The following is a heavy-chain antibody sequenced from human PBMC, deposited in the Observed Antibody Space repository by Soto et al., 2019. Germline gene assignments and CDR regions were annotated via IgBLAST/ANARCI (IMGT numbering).Heavy chain of an antibody. V-gene: IGHV3-7*01. CDR2: IKQDGSEK. D-gene: IGHD2-15*01. CDR3: ARDNNRYCSGGSCDT. Sequence: GGSLRLSCAASGFTFSSYWMSWVRQAPGKGLEWVANIKQDGSEKYYVDSVKGRFTISRDNAKNSLYLQMNSLRAEDTAVYYCARDNNRYCSGGSCDTWGQGTLVTVSS. J-gene: IGHJ5*02. CDR1: GFTFSSYW.